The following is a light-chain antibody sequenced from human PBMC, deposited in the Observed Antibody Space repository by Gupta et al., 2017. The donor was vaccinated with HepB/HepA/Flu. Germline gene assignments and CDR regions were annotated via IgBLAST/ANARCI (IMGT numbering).Light chain of an antibody. CDR2: SNN. Sequence: SLLTQPPSASGTPGQRVSISCSGSSSNIGSDTVTWYLQVPGTAPNLLIYSNNQRPSGVPDRFSGSKSGTAASLAISGLQSEDEADYYCAAWDESLNGVVFGGGTKLTVL. J-gene: IGLJ2*01. CDR1: SSNIGSDT. V-gene: IGLV1-44*01. CDR3: AAWDESLNGVV.